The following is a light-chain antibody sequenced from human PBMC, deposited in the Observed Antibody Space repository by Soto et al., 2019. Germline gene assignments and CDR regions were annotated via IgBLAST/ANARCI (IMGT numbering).Light chain of an antibody. V-gene: IGLV1-44*01. CDR3: STWDYSLNAKV. CDR2: GND. J-gene: IGLJ2*01. Sequence: QAVVTQPPSASGTPGQRVTISCSGSSSNIGSRAVNWYQQVPGTAPKLLMYGNDQRPSGVPDRFFGSKSGTSASLAISGLQSEDEADYYCSTWDYSLNAKVFGGGTKVTVL. CDR1: SSNIGSRA.